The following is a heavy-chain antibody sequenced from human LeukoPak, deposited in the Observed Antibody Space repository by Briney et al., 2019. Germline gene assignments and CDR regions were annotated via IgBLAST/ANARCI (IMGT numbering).Heavy chain of an antibody. D-gene: IGHD3-10*01. V-gene: IGHV1-8*01. CDR3: ATYYYGSGSYSKGLDY. CDR1: GYTFTSYD. Sequence: ASVKVSCKASGYTFTSYDINWVRQATGQGLEWMGWMNPNSGNTGYAQKFQGRVTMTRNTSISTAYMELSSLRSEDTAVYYCATYYYGSGSYSKGLDYWGQGTLVTVSS. CDR2: MNPNSGNT. J-gene: IGHJ4*02.